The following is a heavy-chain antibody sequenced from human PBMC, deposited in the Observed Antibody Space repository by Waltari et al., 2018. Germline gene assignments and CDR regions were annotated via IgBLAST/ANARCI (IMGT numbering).Heavy chain of an antibody. V-gene: IGHV3-23*01. J-gene: IGHJ6*02. D-gene: IGHD2-15*01. CDR1: GFTFSSYA. CDR2: ISGSGGST. CDR3: AKDLMVVPYGMDV. Sequence: EVQLLESGGGLVQPGGSLRLSCAASGFTFSSYAMSWVRQAPGKGLEGVSAISGSGGSTYYADSVKGRFTISRDNSKNTLYLQMNSLRAEDTAVYYCAKDLMVVPYGMDVWGQGTTVTVSS.